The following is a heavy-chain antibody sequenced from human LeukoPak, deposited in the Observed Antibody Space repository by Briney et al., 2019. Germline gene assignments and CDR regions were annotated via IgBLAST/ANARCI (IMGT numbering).Heavy chain of an antibody. Sequence: GSSVKVSCKASGGTFSSYAISWVRQAPGQGLEWMGGIIPIFGTANYAQKFQGRVTITADESTSTAYMELSSLRSEDTAVHYCARVSAEVSHYYDSSGYYRTWGQGTLVTVSS. V-gene: IGHV1-69*01. CDR3: ARVSAEVSHYYDSSGYYRT. J-gene: IGHJ5*02. D-gene: IGHD3-22*01. CDR2: IIPIFGTA. CDR1: GGTFSSYA.